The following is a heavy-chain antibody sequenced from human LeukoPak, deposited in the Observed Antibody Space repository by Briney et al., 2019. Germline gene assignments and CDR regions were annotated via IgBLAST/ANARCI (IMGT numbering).Heavy chain of an antibody. D-gene: IGHD6-6*01. CDR3: ARDLSSSSSMDV. Sequence: KPSETLSLTCTVSGGSISSNYWNWIRQPPGKGLEWIAYIYYSGSTNHNPSLKSRVTISVDTSKSQFSLKLSSVTAADTAVYYCARDLSSSSSMDVWGKGTTVTVSS. V-gene: IGHV4-59*01. CDR1: GGSISSNY. CDR2: IYYSGST. J-gene: IGHJ6*04.